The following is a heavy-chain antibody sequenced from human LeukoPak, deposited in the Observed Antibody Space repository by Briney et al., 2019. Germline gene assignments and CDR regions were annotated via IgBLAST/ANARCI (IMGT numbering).Heavy chain of an antibody. D-gene: IGHD2-2*01. CDR1: GGSISSGGYY. CDR2: IYYSGST. Sequence: SQTLSLTCTVSGGSISSGGYYWSWIRQHPGKGLEWIGYIYYSGSTYYNPSLKSRVTISVDTSKNQFSLKLSSVTAADTAVYYCATFFGHCSSTSCSHTHNWFDPWGQGTLVTVSS. J-gene: IGHJ5*02. V-gene: IGHV4-31*03. CDR3: ATFFGHCSSTSCSHTHNWFDP.